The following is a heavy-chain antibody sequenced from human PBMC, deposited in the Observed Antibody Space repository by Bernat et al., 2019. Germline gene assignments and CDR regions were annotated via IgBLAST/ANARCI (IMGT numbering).Heavy chain of an antibody. V-gene: IGHV4-39*01. CDR2: IYYSGST. CDR3: ARLAVAGNYYYYYMDV. D-gene: IGHD6-19*01. Sequence: QLQLQESGPGLVKPSETLSLTCTVSGGSISSSSYYWGWIRQPPGKGLEWIGSIYYSGSTYYNPSLKSRVTISVDTSKNQFSLKLSSVPAADTAVYYCARLAVAGNYYYYYMDVWGKGTTVTVSS. CDR1: GGSISSSSYY. J-gene: IGHJ6*03.